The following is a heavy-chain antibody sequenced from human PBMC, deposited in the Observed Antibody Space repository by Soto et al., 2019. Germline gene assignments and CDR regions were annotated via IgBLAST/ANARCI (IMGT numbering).Heavy chain of an antibody. J-gene: IGHJ4*02. D-gene: IGHD3-22*01. CDR3: AKGPRYYYDSSGYYSPDY. CDR1: GVTFSSYA. CDR2: ISGSGGNT. V-gene: IGHV3-23*01. Sequence: GGSLKLSFAASGVTFSSYAMSWVRQAPGKGLEWVSAISGSGGNTYYADSVKGRFTISRDNSKNTLYLQMNSLRAEDTAVYYCAKGPRYYYDSSGYYSPDYWGQGTLVTVSS.